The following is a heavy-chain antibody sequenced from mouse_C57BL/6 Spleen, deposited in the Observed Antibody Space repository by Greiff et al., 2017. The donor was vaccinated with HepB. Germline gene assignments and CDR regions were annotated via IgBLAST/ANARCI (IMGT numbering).Heavy chain of an antibody. CDR3: SRWENLDVEAMDY. D-gene: IGHD4-1*01. Sequence: VQLQQSGPELVKPGASVKISCKASGYAFSSSWMNWVKQRPGKGLEWIGRIYPGDGDTNYNGKFKGKATLTADKSSSTAYMQLSSLTSEDSAVYFWSRWENLDVEAMDYWGQGTSVTVSS. V-gene: IGHV1-82*01. J-gene: IGHJ4*01. CDR2: IYPGDGDT. CDR1: GYAFSSSW.